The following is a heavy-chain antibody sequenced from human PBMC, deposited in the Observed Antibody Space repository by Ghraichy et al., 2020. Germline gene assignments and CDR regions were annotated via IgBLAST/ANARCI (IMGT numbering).Heavy chain of an antibody. J-gene: IGHJ4*02. Sequence: SQTLSLTCVVSGDSITSNWWSWVRQPPGKGLEWVGEVYHSGSTYYNPSLMRRVTISIDESKNQFSVELSSVTAADTAVYYCARHVAVSGTRGFDYWGQGTLVTVSS. V-gene: IGHV4-4*02. D-gene: IGHD6-19*01. CDR2: VYHSGST. CDR3: ARHVAVSGTRGFDY. CDR1: GDSITSNW.